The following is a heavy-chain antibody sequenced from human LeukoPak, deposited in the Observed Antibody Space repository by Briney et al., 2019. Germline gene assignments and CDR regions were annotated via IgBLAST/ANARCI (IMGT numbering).Heavy chain of an antibody. D-gene: IGHD5-12*01. V-gene: IGHV4-34*01. CDR1: GGSFSGYY. J-gene: IGHJ4*02. CDR2: INHSGST. Sequence: SETLSLTCAVYGGSFSGYYWSWIRQPPGKGLEWIGEINHSGSTNYNSSLKSRVTISVDTSKNQFSLKLSSVTAADTAVYYCARDGRGYSGYEYFDYWGQGTLVTVSS. CDR3: ARDGRGYSGYEYFDY.